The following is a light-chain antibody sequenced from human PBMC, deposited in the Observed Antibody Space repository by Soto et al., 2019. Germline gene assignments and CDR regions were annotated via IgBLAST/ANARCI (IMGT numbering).Light chain of an antibody. J-gene: IGLJ2*01. CDR3: QTWDSAIRV. CDR2: INSDGSH. Sequence: QLVLAQSPSASASLGASVKLTCTLTSGPSSYTIAWHQQQPGRGPRYLMKINSDGSHMKGDGIPARFSGSSSESERHLTISNVQSEDEADYYCQTWDSAIRVFGGGTKLTVL. V-gene: IGLV4-69*01. CDR1: SGPSSYT.